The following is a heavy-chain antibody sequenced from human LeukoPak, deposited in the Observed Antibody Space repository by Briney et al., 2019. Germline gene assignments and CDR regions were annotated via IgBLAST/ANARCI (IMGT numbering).Heavy chain of an antibody. CDR2: IDISGSTI. CDR1: GFTFRNFY. J-gene: IGHJ6*02. CDR3: ARGHYGLDV. V-gene: IGHV3-11*01. Sequence: PGGSLRLSCAAFGFTFRNFYMSWIRQAPGKGLEWVSYIDISGSTIYYADSVKGRFTISRDNAKKSLYLQMNSLRAEDTAVCYCARGHYGLDVWGQGTTVTVSS.